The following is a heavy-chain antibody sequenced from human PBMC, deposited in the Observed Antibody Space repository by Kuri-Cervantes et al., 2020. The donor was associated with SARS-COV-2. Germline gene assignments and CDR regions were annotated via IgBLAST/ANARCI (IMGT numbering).Heavy chain of an antibody. D-gene: IGHD2-2*01. J-gene: IGHJ6*03. CDR1: GFTFRTYA. V-gene: IGHV3-21*01. CDR2: ISGSGSYI. CDR3: ARGIPSYQNYYYYMDV. Sequence: GESLKISCAASGFTFRTYAMSWVRQAPGKGLVWVSSISGSGSYIYYADSVKGRFTVSKGNAKNSLYLQMNSLRAEDTAVYYCARGIPSYQNYYYYMDVWGKGTTVTVSS.